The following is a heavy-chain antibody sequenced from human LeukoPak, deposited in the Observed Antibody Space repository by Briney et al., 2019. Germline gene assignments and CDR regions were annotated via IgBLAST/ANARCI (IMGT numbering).Heavy chain of an antibody. CDR1: GFTLSSYS. CDR2: ISSSSSYI. Sequence: GGSLRLSCAASGFTLSSYSMNWVRQAPGKGLEWVSSISSSSSYIYYADSVKGRFTISRDNAKNSLYLQMNSLRAEDTAVYYCARDLYDFWSGYYSYYYYGMDVWGQGTTVTVSS. D-gene: IGHD3-3*01. CDR3: ARDLYDFWSGYYSYYYYGMDV. V-gene: IGHV3-21*01. J-gene: IGHJ6*02.